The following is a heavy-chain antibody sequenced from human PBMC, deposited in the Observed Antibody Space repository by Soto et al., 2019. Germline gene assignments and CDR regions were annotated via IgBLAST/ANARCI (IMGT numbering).Heavy chain of an antibody. Sequence: PGESLKISCKGSGYSFTSYWISWLRQMPGKGLEWMGRIDPSDSYTNYSPSFQGHVTISADKSISTAYLQWSSLKASDTAMYYCAGHKYSSSSVEDYYYGMDVWGQGTTVTVSS. CDR1: GYSFTSYW. J-gene: IGHJ6*02. D-gene: IGHD6-6*01. CDR2: IDPSDSYT. CDR3: AGHKYSSSSVEDYYYGMDV. V-gene: IGHV5-10-1*01.